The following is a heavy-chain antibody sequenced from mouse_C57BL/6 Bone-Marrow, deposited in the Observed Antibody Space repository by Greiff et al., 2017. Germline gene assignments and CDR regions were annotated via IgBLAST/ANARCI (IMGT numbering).Heavy chain of an antibody. CDR2: ISYSGNT. V-gene: IGHV3-8*01. J-gene: IGHJ2*01. CDR3: ARYNPYYFDY. CDR1: GYSITSDY. Sequence: EVQLQESGPGLAKPSQTLSLPCSVTGYSITSDYWNWIRKFPGNKLEYMGYISYSGNTYYNPSIKSRISITRYTAKNQYYLQLNSVTTEDTATYYCARYNPYYFDYWGQGTTLTVSS.